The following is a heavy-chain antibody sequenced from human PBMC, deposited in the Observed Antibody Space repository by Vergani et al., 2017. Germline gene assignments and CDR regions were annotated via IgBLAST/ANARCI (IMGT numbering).Heavy chain of an antibody. V-gene: IGHV4-34*01. J-gene: IGHJ4*02. Sequence: QVQLQQWGAGLLKPSETLSLTCAVYGGSFSGYYWSWIRQPPGKGLEWIGEINHSGSTNYNPSLKSRVTISVDTSKNQFSLKLSSVTAADTAVYYCARGVRRAVRRVFDYWGQGTLVTVSS. CDR1: GGSFSGYY. CDR3: ARGVRRAVRRVFDY. D-gene: IGHD3-10*01. CDR2: INHSGST.